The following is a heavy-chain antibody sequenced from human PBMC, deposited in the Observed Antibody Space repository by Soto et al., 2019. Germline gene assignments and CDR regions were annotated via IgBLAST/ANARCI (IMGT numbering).Heavy chain of an antibody. J-gene: IGHJ6*02. Sequence: GGSLRLSCAASGFTFSSYDMHWVRQATGKGLEWVSAIGTAGDTYYPGSVKGRFTISRENAKNSLYLQMNSLRAGDTAVYYCAREKLRYFDWLHCRYYGVEDCGQGPTFTDPS. D-gene: IGHD3-9*01. V-gene: IGHV3-13*01. CDR3: AREKLRYFDWLHCRYYGVED. CDR1: GFTFSSYD. CDR2: IGTAGDT.